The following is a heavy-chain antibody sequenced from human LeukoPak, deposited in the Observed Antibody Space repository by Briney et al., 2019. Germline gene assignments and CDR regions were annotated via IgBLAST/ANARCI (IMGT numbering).Heavy chain of an antibody. D-gene: IGHD3-22*01. CDR2: RRYDGSNK. J-gene: IGHJ4*02. CDR1: GFTFSSYG. CDR3: ARETYYYDSSGYYYFDY. Sequence: GGSLRLSCAASGFTFSSYGMHWVRQAPGKGLEWVVFRRYDGSNKYYADSVKGRFTISRDNSKNTLYLQMNSLRAEDTAVYYCARETYYYDSSGYYYFDYWGQGTLVTVSS. V-gene: IGHV3-30*02.